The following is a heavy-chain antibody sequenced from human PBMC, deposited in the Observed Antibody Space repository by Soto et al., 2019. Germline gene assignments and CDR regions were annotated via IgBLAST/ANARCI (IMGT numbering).Heavy chain of an antibody. Sequence: QVQLVESGGGVVQPGRSLRLSCAASGFTFSSSGMHWVRQAPGKGLEWVAIIWYDGSKKYYADSVKGRFTISRDNYKNTVYLQMNSLRVEETAVYYCAREPFTIYDTREYYDYWGQGTLVTVPS. V-gene: IGHV3-33*01. CDR2: IWYDGSKK. J-gene: IGHJ4*02. D-gene: IGHD3-22*01. CDR3: AREPFTIYDTREYYDY. CDR1: GFTFSSSG.